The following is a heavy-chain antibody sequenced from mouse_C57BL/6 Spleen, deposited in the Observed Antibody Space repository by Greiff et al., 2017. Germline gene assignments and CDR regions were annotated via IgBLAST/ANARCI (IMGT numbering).Heavy chain of an antibody. Sequence: QVQLQQPGAELVKPGASVKMSCKASGYTFTSYWITWVKQRPGQGLEWIGDIYPGSGSTNYNEKFKSKATLTVNTSSSTADMQLSSLSSEDSAVYYCTSRYDYDEDYWGQGTTLTDST. D-gene: IGHD2-4*01. V-gene: IGHV1-55*01. CDR2: IYPGSGST. CDR1: GYTFTSYW. J-gene: IGHJ2*01. CDR3: TSRYDYDEDY.